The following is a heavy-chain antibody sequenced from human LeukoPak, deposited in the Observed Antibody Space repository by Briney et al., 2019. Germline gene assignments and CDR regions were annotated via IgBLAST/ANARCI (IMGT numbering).Heavy chain of an antibody. CDR2: ISGSGGST. V-gene: IGHV3-23*01. CDR1: GFTFSSYA. CDR3: AKDHSDYDILTGFFWFDP. Sequence: GGSLRLSCAASGFTFSSYAMSWVRQAPGKGLEWVSAISGSGGSTYYADSVKGRFTISRDNSKNTLYLQMNSLRAEDTALYYCAKDHSDYDILTGFFWFDPWGQGTLVTVSS. J-gene: IGHJ5*02. D-gene: IGHD3-9*01.